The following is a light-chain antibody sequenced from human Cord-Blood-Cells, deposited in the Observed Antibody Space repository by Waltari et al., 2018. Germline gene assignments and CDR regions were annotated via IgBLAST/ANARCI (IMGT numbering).Light chain of an antibody. Sequence: DIQMPLSTSSLSASVGDRLTITCRASQSISSYLNWYQQKPGKAPKLLIYAASSLQSGVPSRFSGSGSGTDFTLTISSLQPEDFATYYCQQCYSTPQTFGGGTKVEIK. V-gene: IGKV1-39*01. CDR3: QQCYSTPQT. CDR1: QSISSY. CDR2: AAS. J-gene: IGKJ4*01.